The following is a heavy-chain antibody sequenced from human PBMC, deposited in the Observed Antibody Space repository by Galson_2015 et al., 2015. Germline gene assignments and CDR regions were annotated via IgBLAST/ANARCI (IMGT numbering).Heavy chain of an antibody. CDR3: AHTKEVEPPHY. D-gene: IGHD1-1*01. V-gene: IGHV2-5*02. Sequence: PALVKPTQTLTLTCTFSGFSLSTSGVGVGWIRQPPGKALEWLALIYWDDDKRYTSSLKSRPTITKDTSKNQVVLTMTNVDPVDTSTYYGAHTKEVEPPHYWGQGTLVTVSS. CDR1: GFSLSTSGVG. CDR2: IYWDDDK. J-gene: IGHJ4*02.